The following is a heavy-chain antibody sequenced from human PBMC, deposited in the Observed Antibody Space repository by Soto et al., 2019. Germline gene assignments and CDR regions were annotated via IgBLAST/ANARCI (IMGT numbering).Heavy chain of an antibody. CDR2: TRTKAQSYST. V-gene: IGHV3-72*01. Sequence: EVQLVESGGGLVQPGGSLRLSCAASGFTFSDHYMDWVRQAPGKGLEWVARTRTKAQSYSTEYAASVKGRFTISRDDSRNSLYLQMNSLTIEDTAVYYCTRGALVTHNNYYGMDVWGQGTTVTVSS. J-gene: IGHJ6*02. CDR1: GFTFSDHY. D-gene: IGHD2-21*02. CDR3: TRGALVTHNNYYGMDV.